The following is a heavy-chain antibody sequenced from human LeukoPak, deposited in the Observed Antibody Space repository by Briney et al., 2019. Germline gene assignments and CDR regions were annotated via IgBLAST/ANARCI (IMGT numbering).Heavy chain of an antibody. Sequence: PSETLSLTCAVYGGSFSGYYWSWLRQPPGKGLEWIGEINHSGSTNYNQSLKSRVTISVDTSKNKFSLKLSSVTAADTAVYYCARCRYGGNAAINYYWGQGTLVTVSS. V-gene: IGHV4-34*01. J-gene: IGHJ4*02. CDR2: INHSGST. D-gene: IGHD4-23*01. CDR3: ARCRYGGNAAINYY. CDR1: GGSFSGYY.